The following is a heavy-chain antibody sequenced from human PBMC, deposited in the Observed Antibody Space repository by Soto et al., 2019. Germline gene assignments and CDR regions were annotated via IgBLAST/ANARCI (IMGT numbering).Heavy chain of an antibody. J-gene: IGHJ3*02. Sequence: GGSLRLSCAASGFTFSSYAMSWVRQAPGKGLEWVSAISGSGGSTYYADSVKGRFTISRDNSKNTLYLQMNSLRAEDTAVYYCAKGGHDYDYIWGSYRTPDAFDIWGQGTMVTVSS. CDR2: ISGSGGST. D-gene: IGHD3-16*02. CDR3: AKGGHDYDYIWGSYRTPDAFDI. CDR1: GFTFSSYA. V-gene: IGHV3-23*01.